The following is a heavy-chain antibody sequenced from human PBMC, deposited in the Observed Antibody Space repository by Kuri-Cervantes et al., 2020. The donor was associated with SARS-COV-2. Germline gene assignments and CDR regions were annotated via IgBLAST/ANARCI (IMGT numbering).Heavy chain of an antibody. V-gene: IGHV4-39*07. D-gene: IGHD3-22*01. CDR1: GGSISSSSYY. J-gene: IGHJ3*02. Sequence: SETLSLTCTVSGGSISSSSYYWGWIRQPPGKGLEWIGEINHSGSTNYNPSLKSRVTISVDTSKNQFSLKLSSVTAADTAVYYCARDYGGYYGDDAFDIWGQGTMVTVSS. CDR3: ARDYGGYYGDDAFDI. CDR2: INHSGST.